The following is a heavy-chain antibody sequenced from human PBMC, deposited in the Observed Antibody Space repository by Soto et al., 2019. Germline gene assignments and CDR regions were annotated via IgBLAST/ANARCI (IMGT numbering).Heavy chain of an antibody. V-gene: IGHV1-69*02. CDR1: GGTFSSYT. CDR2: IIPILGIA. D-gene: IGHD4-17*01. Sequence: QVQLVQSGAEVKKPGSSVKVSCKASGGTFSSYTISWVRQAPGQGLEWMGRIIPILGIANYAQKLQGRVTITGDKSTSPGYMELSSLGAEDTAVYYCARGTTGRRSTVAPYNWFDPWGQGTLVTVSS. CDR3: ARGTTGRRSTVAPYNWFDP. J-gene: IGHJ5*02.